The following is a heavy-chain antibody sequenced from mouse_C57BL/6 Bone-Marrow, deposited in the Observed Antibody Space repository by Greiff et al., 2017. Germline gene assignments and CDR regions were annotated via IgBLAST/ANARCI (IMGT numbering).Heavy chain of an antibody. V-gene: IGHV14-4*01. D-gene: IGHD1-1*01. Sequence: VQLKESGAELVRPGASVKLSCTASGFNIKDDYMHWVKQRPEQGLEWIGWIDPENGDTEYASKFQGKATITADTSSNTAYLQLSSLTSEDTAVYYCTAYYGLDDWGQGTTLTVSS. CDR1: GFNIKDDY. CDR2: IDPENGDT. CDR3: TAYYGLDD. J-gene: IGHJ2*01.